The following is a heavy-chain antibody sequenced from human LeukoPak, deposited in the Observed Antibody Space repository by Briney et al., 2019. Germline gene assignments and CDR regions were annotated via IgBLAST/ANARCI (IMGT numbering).Heavy chain of an antibody. J-gene: IGHJ6*02. Sequence: PSETLSLTCTVSGGSISSGDYYWSWIRQPPGKGLEWIGYIYYSGSTYYNPSLKSRVTISVDTSKNQFSLKLSSVTAADTAVYYCARAQDTVTTTGYYYYGMDVWGQGTTVTVSS. CDR3: ARAQDTVTTTGYYYYGMDV. V-gene: IGHV4-30-4*01. CDR2: IYYSGST. D-gene: IGHD4-17*01. CDR1: GGSISSGDYY.